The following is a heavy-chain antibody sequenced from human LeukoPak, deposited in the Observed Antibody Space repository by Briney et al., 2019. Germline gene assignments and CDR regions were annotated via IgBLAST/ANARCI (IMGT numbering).Heavy chain of an antibody. CDR2: ISGSGGST. CDR1: GFTFSSYA. Sequence: GGSLRLSCAASGFTFSSYAMSWVRQAPGRGLEWVSAISGSGGSTYYADSVKGRFTISRDNSKNTLYLQMNSLRAEDTAVYYCARDRGGGSLLDAFDIWGQGTMVTVSS. CDR3: ARDRGGGSLLDAFDI. V-gene: IGHV3-23*01. D-gene: IGHD2-15*01. J-gene: IGHJ3*02.